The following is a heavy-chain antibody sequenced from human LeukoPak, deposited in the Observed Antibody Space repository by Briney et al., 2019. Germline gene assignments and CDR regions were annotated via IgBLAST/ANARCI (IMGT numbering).Heavy chain of an antibody. D-gene: IGHD2-15*01. CDR2: MNPNSGNT. CDR1: GYTFTSYD. V-gene: IGHV1-8*01. Sequence: ASVKVSCKASGYTFTSYDINWVRQATGQGLEWMGWMNPNSGNTGYAQKFQGGATMTRNTSISAAYMELSSLRSEDTAVYYCARGQKRAATRGRNWFAPGGQGTLVPVSS. J-gene: IGHJ5*02. CDR3: ARGQKRAATRGRNWFAP.